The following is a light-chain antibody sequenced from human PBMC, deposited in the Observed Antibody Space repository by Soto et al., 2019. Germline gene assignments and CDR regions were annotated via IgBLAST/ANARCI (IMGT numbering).Light chain of an antibody. CDR2: GAS. Sequence: EIVMTQSPGTLSVSPGERVTLSCRASQSVNSNLAWYQQKPGQAPRLLIYGASTRATGIPARFSGSGSGTEFTLTISSLQSEDIAVYYCQQFNKWPLWTFGQGTKVEIK. V-gene: IGKV3-15*01. CDR1: QSVNSN. CDR3: QQFNKWPLWT. J-gene: IGKJ1*01.